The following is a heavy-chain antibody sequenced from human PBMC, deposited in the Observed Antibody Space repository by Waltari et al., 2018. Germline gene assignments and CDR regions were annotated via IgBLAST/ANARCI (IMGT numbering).Heavy chain of an antibody. CDR2: INQSGST. J-gene: IGHJ5*02. Sequence: QVQLQQWGAGLLKPSETLSLTCAVYGGSFSGYYWSWIRQPPGKGLEWIGEINQSGSTNYNPSLKRRVTISVDTSKNQFSLKLSSVTAADTAVYYCARGRRRGRFGGVIDRLNWFDPWGQGTLVTVSS. V-gene: IGHV4-34*01. CDR3: ARGRRRGRFGGVIDRLNWFDP. D-gene: IGHD3-16*02. CDR1: GGSFSGYY.